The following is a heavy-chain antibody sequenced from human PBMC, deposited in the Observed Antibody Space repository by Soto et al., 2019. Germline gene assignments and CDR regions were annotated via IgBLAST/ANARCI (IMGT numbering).Heavy chain of an antibody. Sequence: PGGSLRLSCAASGFTFSSYAMSWVRQAPGKGLERVSAISGSGGSTYYADSVKGRFTISRDNSKNTLYLQMNSLRAEDTAAYYCAKMSWSHNWFDPWGQGTLVTVSS. CDR3: AKMSWSHNWFDP. CDR1: GFTFSSYA. CDR2: ISGSGGST. J-gene: IGHJ5*02. V-gene: IGHV3-23*01. D-gene: IGHD6-13*01.